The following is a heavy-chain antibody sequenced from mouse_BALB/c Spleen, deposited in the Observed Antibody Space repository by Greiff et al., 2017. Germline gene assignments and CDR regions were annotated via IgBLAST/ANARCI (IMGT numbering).Heavy chain of an antibody. CDR2: IWAGGST. J-gene: IGHJ4*01. V-gene: IGHV2-9*02. Sequence: VKLQESGPGLVAPSQSLSITCTVSGFSLTSYGVHWVRQPPGKGLEWLGVIWAGGSTNYNSALMSRLSISKDNSKSQVFLKMNSLQTDDTAMYYCARDGNYGNYYAMDYWGQGTSVTVSS. CDR1: GFSLTSYG. D-gene: IGHD2-1*01. CDR3: ARDGNYGNYYAMDY.